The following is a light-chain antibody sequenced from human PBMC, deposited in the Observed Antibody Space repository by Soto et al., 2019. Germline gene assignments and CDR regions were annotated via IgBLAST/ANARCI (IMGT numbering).Light chain of an antibody. Sequence: QSALTQPASVSGSPGQSIAISCTGTSNDVGIYNYVSWYQQHPGKVPKLIIYEVTNRPSGVSNRFSGSKSGNTASLIISGLQAEDEADYYCTSYTTSSTRVFGTGTKLTVL. CDR2: EVT. J-gene: IGLJ1*01. V-gene: IGLV2-14*01. CDR1: SNDVGIYNY. CDR3: TSYTTSSTRV.